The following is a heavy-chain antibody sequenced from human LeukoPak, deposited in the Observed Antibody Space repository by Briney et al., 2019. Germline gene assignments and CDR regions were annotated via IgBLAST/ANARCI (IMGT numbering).Heavy chain of an antibody. CDR2: ISGSGGST. D-gene: IGHD3-9*01. V-gene: IGHV3-23*01. Sequence: GGSLRLSCTASGFTFGDYAMSWVRQAPGKGLEWVSAISGSGGSTYSADSVKGRFTISRDNSKNTLYLQMNSLRAEDTAVYYCAKGPKRYNILTGYFVIETAFDIWGQGTMVTVSS. CDR3: AKGPKRYNILTGYFVIETAFDI. J-gene: IGHJ3*02. CDR1: GFTFGDYA.